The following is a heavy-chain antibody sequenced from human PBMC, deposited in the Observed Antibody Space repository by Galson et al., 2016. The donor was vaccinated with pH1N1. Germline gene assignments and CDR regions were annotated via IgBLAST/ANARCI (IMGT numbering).Heavy chain of an antibody. CDR1: GFTFSHYA. D-gene: IGHD3-16*01. J-gene: IGHJ3*02. CDR2: ISYVESNK. CDR3: ARDRTYSESNTYYDLFDI. Sequence: SLRLSCAASGFTFSHYAMHWVRQAPGKGLEWVAVISYVESNKDYADSVKGRFTVSRDNSKNSLFLQMTSLRADDSAVYYCARDRTYSESNTYYDLFDIWGQGTMVTVSS. V-gene: IGHV3-30-3*01.